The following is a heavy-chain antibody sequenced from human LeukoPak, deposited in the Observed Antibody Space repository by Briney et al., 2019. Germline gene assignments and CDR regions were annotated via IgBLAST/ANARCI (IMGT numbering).Heavy chain of an antibody. J-gene: IGHJ4*02. CDR2: INHSGST. Sequence: SETLSLTCAVYGGSFSGYYWSWIRQPPGKGLEWIGEINHSGSTNYNPSLKSRVTISVDTSKNQFSLKLSSVTAADTAVYYCARDRSIAAAGTYFDYWGQGTLVTVSS. CDR3: ARDRSIAAAGTYFDY. CDR1: GGSFSGYY. D-gene: IGHD6-13*01. V-gene: IGHV4-34*01.